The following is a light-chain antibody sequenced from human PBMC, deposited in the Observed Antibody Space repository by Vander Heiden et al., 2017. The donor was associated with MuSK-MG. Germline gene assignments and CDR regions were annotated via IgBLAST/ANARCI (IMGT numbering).Light chain of an antibody. CDR2: SAS. V-gene: IGKV3-15*01. CDR3: QQYDNWPRT. Sequence: EIVMTQSPASLSLSPGERATLSCRAGQSVSSGLAWYQQRPGQAPTLLIYSASTRATGNPARFSGSGSGTEFTLTISSLQSEDIAVYYCQQYDNWPRTFGQGTKVEIK. J-gene: IGKJ1*01. CDR1: QSVSSG.